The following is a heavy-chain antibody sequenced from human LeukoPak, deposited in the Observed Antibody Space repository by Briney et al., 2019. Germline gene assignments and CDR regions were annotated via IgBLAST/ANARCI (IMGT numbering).Heavy chain of an antibody. V-gene: IGHV4-39*01. CDR1: GGSISSGSYY. CDR3: ARRAHNSVYFDY. J-gene: IGHJ4*02. CDR2: IYYSGSS. D-gene: IGHD5-24*01. Sequence: SETLSLTCTVSGGSISSGSYYWGWIRQPPGKGLEWIGSIYYSGSSYYNPSLKSRVTISVDTSKNQFSLKLSSVTAAGTAVYYCARRAHNSVYFDYWGQGTLVTVSS.